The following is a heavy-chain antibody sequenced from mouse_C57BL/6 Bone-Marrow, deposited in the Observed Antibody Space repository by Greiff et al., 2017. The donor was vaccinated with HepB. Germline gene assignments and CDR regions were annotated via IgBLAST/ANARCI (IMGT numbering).Heavy chain of an antibody. CDR3: ARPHRSSYWYFDV. Sequence: QVQLQQSGAELAKPGASVKLSCKASGYTFTSYWMHWVKQRPGQGLEWIGYINPSSGYTKYNQKFKDKATLTADKSSSTAYMQLSSLTYEDSAVYYCARPHRSSYWYFDVWGTGTTDTVSS. CDR2: INPSSGYT. D-gene: IGHD1-1*01. CDR1: GYTFTSYW. J-gene: IGHJ1*03. V-gene: IGHV1-7*01.